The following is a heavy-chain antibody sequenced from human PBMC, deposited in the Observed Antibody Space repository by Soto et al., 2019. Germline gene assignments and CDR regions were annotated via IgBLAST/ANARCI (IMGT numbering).Heavy chain of an antibody. CDR3: AHSRDIVATLTSFDY. J-gene: IGHJ4*02. V-gene: IGHV2-5*02. CDR2: IYWDDDK. Sequence: QITLKESGPPLVKPTQTLTLTCTFSGFSLSTSGVGVGWIRQPPGKALEWLALIYWDDDKRYSPSLKSRLTIXXDXSXXQVVLTMTNMDPVDTATYYCAHSRDIVATLTSFDYWGQGTLVTVSS. D-gene: IGHD5-12*01. CDR1: GFSLSTSGVG.